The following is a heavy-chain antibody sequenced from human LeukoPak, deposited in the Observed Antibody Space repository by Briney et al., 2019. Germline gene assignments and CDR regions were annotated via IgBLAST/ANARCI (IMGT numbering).Heavy chain of an antibody. J-gene: IGHJ4*02. CDR2: IYYSGST. CDR3: ARAYYDSSGYYYQFDY. CDR1: GGSISSYY. D-gene: IGHD3-22*01. Sequence: PSETLSLTCTVSGGSISSYYWSWIRQPPGKGLEWIGYIYYSGSTNYNPPLKSRVTISVDRSKNQFSLKLSSVTAADTAVYYCARAYYDSSGYYYQFDYWGQGTLVTVSS. V-gene: IGHV4-59*01.